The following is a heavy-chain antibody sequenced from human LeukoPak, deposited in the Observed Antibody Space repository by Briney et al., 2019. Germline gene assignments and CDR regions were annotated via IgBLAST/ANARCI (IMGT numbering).Heavy chain of an antibody. V-gene: IGHV1-69*13. Sequence: ASAKVSCKASGGTLSSYAISWVRQAPGQGLEWMGGIIPIFGTANYAQKFQGRVTITADESTSTAYMELSSLRSEDTAVYYCARGRRYSYGYGLDYWGQGTLVTVSS. CDR1: GGTLSSYA. CDR3: ARGRRYSYGYGLDY. D-gene: IGHD5-18*01. J-gene: IGHJ4*02. CDR2: IIPIFGTA.